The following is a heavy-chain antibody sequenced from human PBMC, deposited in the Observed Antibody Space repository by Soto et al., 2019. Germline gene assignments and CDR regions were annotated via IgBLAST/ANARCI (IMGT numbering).Heavy chain of an antibody. V-gene: IGHV1-69*04. Sequence: ASVKVSCKASGGTFSSYTISWVRQAPGQGLEWMGRIIPILGIANYAQKFQGRVTITADKSTSTAYMELSSLRSEDTAVYYCARDVSVGDDDSDIWGQGPMVTLSS. CDR3: ARDVSVGDDDSDI. J-gene: IGHJ3*02. CDR1: GGTFSSYT. CDR2: IIPILGIA.